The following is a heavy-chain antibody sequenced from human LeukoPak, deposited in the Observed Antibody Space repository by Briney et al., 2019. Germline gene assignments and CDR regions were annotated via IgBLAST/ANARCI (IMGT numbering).Heavy chain of an antibody. D-gene: IGHD3-10*01. CDR3: ARPRTLWFGELSLTY. Sequence: GASVKVSCKASGYTFTSYAMHWVRQAPGQRLEWMGWINAGNGNTKCSQKFQGRVTITRDTSASTAYMELSSLRSEDTAVYYCARPRTLWFGELSLTYWGQGTLVTVSS. CDR2: INAGNGNT. CDR1: GYTFTSYA. J-gene: IGHJ4*02. V-gene: IGHV1-3*01.